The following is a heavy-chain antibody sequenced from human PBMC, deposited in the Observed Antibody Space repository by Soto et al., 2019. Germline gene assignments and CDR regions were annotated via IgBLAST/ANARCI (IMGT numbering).Heavy chain of an antibody. J-gene: IGHJ3*02. CDR3: VKSRNSVVVSAIFGPGFEI. Sequence: EVQLVESGGGLVQPGGSLRLSCAASGFAFSGYWMHWVRQAPGKGLVWVSRINSDGSSTNYADSVKGRITIFRDNAKRKLNLHKNSLGAEDPAVYYWVKSRNSVVVSAIFGPGFEIWGQGTMVTVSS. CDR2: INSDGSST. CDR1: GFAFSGYW. D-gene: IGHD2-21*02. V-gene: IGHV3-74*01.